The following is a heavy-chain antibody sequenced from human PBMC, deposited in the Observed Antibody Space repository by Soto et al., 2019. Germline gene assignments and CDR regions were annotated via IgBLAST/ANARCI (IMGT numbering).Heavy chain of an antibody. D-gene: IGHD6-13*01. CDR2: ISVYNGNT. Sequence: QVQLVQSGAEVKKPGASVKVSCKASGYTFTSYGISWVRQAPGQGLEGMGWISVYNGNTNYAQKLQGRVTMTTDTSTSTAYIELRSLRSDDTAVYYCARDLHWGGAAPGGWFDPWGQGTLVTVSS. CDR1: GYTFTSYG. CDR3: ARDLHWGGAAPGGWFDP. V-gene: IGHV1-18*01. J-gene: IGHJ5*02.